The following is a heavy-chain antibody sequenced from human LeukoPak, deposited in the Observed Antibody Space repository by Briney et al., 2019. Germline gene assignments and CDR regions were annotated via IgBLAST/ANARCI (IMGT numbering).Heavy chain of an antibody. D-gene: IGHD5-18*01. CDR2: INVDSGNT. J-gene: IGHJ4*02. Sequence: ASVKVSCKASGYTFTSYAMHWVRQAPGQRLEWMAWINVDSGNTKYSQEFQGRVTITADESTSTAYMELSSLRSEDTAVYYCARGGDTAMVSADYWGQGTLVSVSS. CDR1: GYTFTSYA. V-gene: IGHV1-3*03. CDR3: ARGGDTAMVSADY.